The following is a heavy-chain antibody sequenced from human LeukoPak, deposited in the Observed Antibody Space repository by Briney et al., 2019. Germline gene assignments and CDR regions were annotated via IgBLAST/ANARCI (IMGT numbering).Heavy chain of an antibody. D-gene: IGHD3-22*01. CDR3: ARAGDYYYDSSGYAFDI. J-gene: IGHJ3*02. V-gene: IGHV4-34*01. CDR1: GGSFSGYY. CDR2: INHSGST. Sequence: SETLSLTCAVYGGSFSGYYWSWIRQPPGKGLEWIGEINHSGSTNYNPSLRSRVTISVDTSKNQFSLKLSSVTAADTAVYYCARAGDYYYDSSGYAFDIWGQGTMVTVSS.